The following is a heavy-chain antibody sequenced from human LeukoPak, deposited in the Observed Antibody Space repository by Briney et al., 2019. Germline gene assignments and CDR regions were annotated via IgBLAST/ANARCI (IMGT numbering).Heavy chain of an antibody. CDR1: GGSISSGGYS. J-gene: IGHJ4*02. Sequence: SETLSLTCAVSGGSISSGGYSWSWIRQPPGKGLEWIGYIYHSGSTYYNPSLKSRVTISVDRSKNQLSLKLSSVTAADTAVYYCARSRGYSYGPLDYWGQGTLVTVSS. D-gene: IGHD5-18*01. CDR2: IYHSGST. CDR3: ARSRGYSYGPLDY. V-gene: IGHV4-30-2*01.